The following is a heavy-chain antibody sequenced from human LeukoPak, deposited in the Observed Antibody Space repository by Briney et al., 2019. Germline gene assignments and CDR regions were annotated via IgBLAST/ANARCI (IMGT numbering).Heavy chain of an antibody. CDR1: GGSINSHSYY. CDR3: VRHISTNTGYFDS. J-gene: IGHJ4*02. Sequence: SETLSLTCTVSGGSINSHSYYWGWIRQPPGKGLEWIGSVYYDGTSYSNPSLKSRVAVFVDTSRDQFSLDLSFVTAADTALYYCVRHISTNTGYFDSCGQGTLVSVSS. D-gene: IGHD5-24*01. V-gene: IGHV4-39*01. CDR2: VYYDGTS.